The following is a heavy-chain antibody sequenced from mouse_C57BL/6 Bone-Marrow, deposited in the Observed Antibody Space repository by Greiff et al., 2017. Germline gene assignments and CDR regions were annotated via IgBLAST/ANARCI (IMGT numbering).Heavy chain of an antibody. D-gene: IGHD1-1*01. CDR3: ASQDALRPWFAY. CDR1: GYTFTDYN. Sequence: VQLQQSGPELVKPGASVKMSCTASGYTFTDYNMHWVKQSHGKSLEWIGYINPNNGGTSYNQKFKGKATLTVNKSSSTAYMELRSLTSEDSAVYYCASQDALRPWFAYWGQGTLVTVSA. V-gene: IGHV1-22*01. CDR2: INPNNGGT. J-gene: IGHJ3*01.